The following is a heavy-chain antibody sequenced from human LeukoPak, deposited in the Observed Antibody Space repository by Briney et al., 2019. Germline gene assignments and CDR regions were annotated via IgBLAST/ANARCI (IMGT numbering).Heavy chain of an antibody. D-gene: IGHD5-18*01. CDR1: GFTFSSYW. CDR2: INSDGSST. Sequence: GGSLRLSCAASGFTFSSYWMHWVRQAPGKGLVWVSRINSDGSSTNYADSVKGRFTISRDNAKNTLYLQMNSLRAEDTAVYYCAKRGQGYSYGYTFDYWGQGTLVTVSS. CDR3: AKRGQGYSYGYTFDY. V-gene: IGHV3-74*01. J-gene: IGHJ4*02.